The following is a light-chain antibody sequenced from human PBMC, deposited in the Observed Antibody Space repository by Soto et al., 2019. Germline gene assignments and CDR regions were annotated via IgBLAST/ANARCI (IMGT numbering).Light chain of an antibody. V-gene: IGKV1-17*01. CDR2: EAS. Sequence: DIQMTQSPSSLSASVGDRVTISCRASQGINNDLAWYQQKPGKAPKRLIYEASTLQSGVPSRFSGSGSGTEFPPTISTLQPEDFETYSGIQDTDYPRTFGGRTQVA. J-gene: IGKJ4*01. CDR1: QGINND. CDR3: IQDTDYPRT.